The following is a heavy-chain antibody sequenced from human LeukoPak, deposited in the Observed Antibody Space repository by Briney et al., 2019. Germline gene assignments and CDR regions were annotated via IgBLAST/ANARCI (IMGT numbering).Heavy chain of an antibody. Sequence: GGSLRLSCVASGFTFSDSWMSWVRQAPGKGLEWVADIKKDGSEKDYVDSVKGRFTISRDNAKNSLYLQMDSLRAEDTAVYYCATYTNWVAGDVWSQGTTVSVSS. CDR3: ATYTNWVAGDV. V-gene: IGHV3-7*01. D-gene: IGHD7-27*01. CDR2: IKKDGSEK. J-gene: IGHJ6*02. CDR1: GFTFSDSW.